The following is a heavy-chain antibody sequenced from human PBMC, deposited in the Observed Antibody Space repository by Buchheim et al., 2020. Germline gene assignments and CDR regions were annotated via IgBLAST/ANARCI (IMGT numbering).Heavy chain of an antibody. CDR1: GFTFSNYW. CDR3: ARAYGGDFWSGYHYGMDV. D-gene: IGHD3-3*01. V-gene: IGHV3-74*01. CDR2: INSDGSST. Sequence: EVQLVESGGGLVQPGGSLRLSCAASGFTFSNYWMHWVRQAPGKGLVWVSRINSDGSSTSYADSVKGRFTISRDNDKHTLILQMNSLRAEDTAVYYCARAYGGDFWSGYHYGMDVWGQGTT. J-gene: IGHJ6*02.